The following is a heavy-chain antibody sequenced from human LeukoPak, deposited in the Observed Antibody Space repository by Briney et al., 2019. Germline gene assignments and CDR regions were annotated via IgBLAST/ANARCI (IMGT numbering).Heavy chain of an antibody. V-gene: IGHV3-7*01. CDR1: GFTFSRFW. J-gene: IGHJ5*02. CDR2: IKQDGSEK. CDR3: ARDNSPGWFDP. D-gene: IGHD4-23*01. Sequence: PGESLRLSCAASGFTFSRFWMSWVRQAPGKGLEWVANIKQDGSEKYYVDSVKGRFTISRDNAKNTVYLQMNSLRTEDTALYYCARDNSPGWFDPWGQGTLVTVSS.